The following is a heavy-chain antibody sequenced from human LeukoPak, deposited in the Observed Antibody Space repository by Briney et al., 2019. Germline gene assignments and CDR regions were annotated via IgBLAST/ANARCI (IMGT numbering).Heavy chain of an antibody. CDR2: ISGSGGST. V-gene: IGHV3-23*01. Sequence: PGRSLRLSCAASGFTFDDYAMSWVRQAPGKGLEWVSAISGSGGSTYYADSVKGRFTISRDNSKNTLYLQMNSLRAEDTAVYYCAKDVYGDYWGYYFDYWGQGTLVTVSS. D-gene: IGHD4-17*01. J-gene: IGHJ4*02. CDR3: AKDVYGDYWGYYFDY. CDR1: GFTFDDYA.